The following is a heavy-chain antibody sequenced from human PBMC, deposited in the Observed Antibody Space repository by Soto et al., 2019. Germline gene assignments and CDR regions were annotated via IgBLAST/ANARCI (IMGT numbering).Heavy chain of an antibody. J-gene: IGHJ4*02. V-gene: IGHV3-53*01. CDR1: GFTVSSDY. D-gene: IGHD3-16*01. CDR3: ARAKRGGFDY. Sequence: EVQLVESGGGLMQPGGSLRLSCAASGFTVSSDYMSWVRQAPGKGLELVSFSYSGGNTQYTDSVKGRFTTSRDNSKNTLYLQMNNLRPEDTAVYYCARAKRGGFDYWGQGTLVTVSS. CDR2: SYSGGNT.